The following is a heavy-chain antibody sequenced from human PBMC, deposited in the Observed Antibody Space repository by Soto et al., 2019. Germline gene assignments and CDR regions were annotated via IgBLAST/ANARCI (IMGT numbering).Heavy chain of an antibody. CDR1: GFTFSSYS. CDR2: ISSSSSYI. D-gene: IGHD6-19*01. J-gene: IGHJ4*02. V-gene: IGHV3-21*01. Sequence: EVQLVESGGGLVKPGGSLRLSCAASGFTFSSYSMNWVRQAPGKGLEWVSSISSSSSYIYYADSVKGRFTISRDNAKNSLYLQMNSLRAEDKAVYYCAREPGGDAIAVAYDYWGQGTLVTVSS. CDR3: AREPGGDAIAVAYDY.